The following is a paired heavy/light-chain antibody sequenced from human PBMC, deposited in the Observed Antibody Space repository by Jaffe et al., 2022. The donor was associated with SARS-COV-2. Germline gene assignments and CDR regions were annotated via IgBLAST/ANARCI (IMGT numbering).Heavy chain of an antibody. CDR2: ISADSGTT. CDR1: GYIFTKFG. J-gene: IGHJ4*02. D-gene: IGHD3-10*01. CDR3: ARWIGGILPGRREGFQFDF. Sequence: QVQVVQSGDEVQKPGASVKVSCKASGYIFTKFGITWVRQAPGQGLEWMGWISADSGTTNYAQKFQDRVTMTTDIATNTANMELRRLRSDDTAVYYCARWIGGILPGRREGFQFDFWGQGTLVTVSA. V-gene: IGHV1-18*04.
Light chain of an antibody. CDR3: QSIDSRGTYRVL. J-gene: IGLJ3*02. Sequence: SYDLTQPPSVSVSPGQTATITCSRDSLPKDYTYWYQQKAGQAPVLVMYRDTERPSGIPERFSGSSSGTTVTLTISGVQAEDEADYFCQSIDSRGTYRVLFGGGTKLTVL. V-gene: IGLV3-25*03. CDR1: SLPKDY. CDR2: RDT.